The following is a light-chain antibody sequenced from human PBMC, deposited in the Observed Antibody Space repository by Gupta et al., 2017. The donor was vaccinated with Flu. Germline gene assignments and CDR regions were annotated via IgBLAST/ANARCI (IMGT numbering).Light chain of an antibody. V-gene: IGKV2-30*01. CDR3: MQCEHCPRA. CDR2: LGS. J-gene: IGKJ1*01. Sequence: DVVMTQSPLSLPVALGQPASISCRSSQSLVYSDGNTVLNWFQQRPGQSPRRLIYLGSHRDSGVPDRFSGSGSGTDFTLKISRVEAEDIGVYSCMQCEHCPRAFGQGTKVEIK. CDR1: QSLVYSDGNTV.